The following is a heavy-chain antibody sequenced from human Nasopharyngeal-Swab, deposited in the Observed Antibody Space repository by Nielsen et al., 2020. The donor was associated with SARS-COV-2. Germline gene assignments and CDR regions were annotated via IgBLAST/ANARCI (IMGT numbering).Heavy chain of an antibody. CDR2: IYPDDSDT. Sequence: GGSLRLSCKGSGYSFTDYWIGQVRQMPGKGLEWMAIIYPDDSDTRYSPSFQGQVTIAADKSISTAYLQWSSLKASDTAMYYCARLDGYWSQGTLVTVSS. J-gene: IGHJ4*02. CDR1: GYSFTDYW. V-gene: IGHV5-51*01. CDR3: ARLDGY. D-gene: IGHD3-9*01.